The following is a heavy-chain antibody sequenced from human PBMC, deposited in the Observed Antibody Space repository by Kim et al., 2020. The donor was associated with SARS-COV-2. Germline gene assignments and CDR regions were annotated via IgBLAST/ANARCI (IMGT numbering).Heavy chain of an antibody. CDR1: VGPFSDYY. V-gene: IGHV4-34*01. CDR3: ARRVRSSDKYYYYMDL. CDR2: VNHSGST. Sequence: SETLSLTCAVYVGPFSDYYWSWIRQSPGKGLEWIGEVNHSGSTNYNPSLKSRVTMSVDTSKNQFSLTLRSVSAADTAVYYCARRVRSSDKYYYYMDLWDKGITVTVSS. J-gene: IGHJ6*03. D-gene: IGHD3-10*01.